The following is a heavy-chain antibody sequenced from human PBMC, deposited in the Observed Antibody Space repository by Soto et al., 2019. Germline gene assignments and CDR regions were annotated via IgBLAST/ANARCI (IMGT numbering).Heavy chain of an antibody. CDR2: ISAYNGNT. CDR1: GYTFTSYG. CDR3: ARVVTPRVPAALDNWFDP. D-gene: IGHD2-2*01. V-gene: IGHV1-18*01. J-gene: IGHJ5*02. Sequence: ASVKVSCKASGYTFTSYGISWVRQAPGQGLEWMGWISAYNGNTNYAQKLQGRVTMTTDTSTSTAYMELRSLRSDDTAVYYCARVVTPRVPAALDNWFDPWGQGTLVTVSS.